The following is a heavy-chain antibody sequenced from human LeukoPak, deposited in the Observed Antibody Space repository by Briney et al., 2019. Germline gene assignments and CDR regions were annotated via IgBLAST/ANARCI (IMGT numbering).Heavy chain of an antibody. Sequence: SESLSLICTVSVGFITNYYWSWMRRPRGKGLECVGYVYNSGNTNHSPSIKSRVTISVDTSKNQFSLKPSSATAADTAVYYCAATMVRGVHTHFDYWGQGTLVTVAS. CDR2: VYNSGNT. CDR1: VGFITNYY. V-gene: IGHV4-59*08. J-gene: IGHJ4*02. CDR3: AATMVRGVHTHFDY. D-gene: IGHD3-10*01.